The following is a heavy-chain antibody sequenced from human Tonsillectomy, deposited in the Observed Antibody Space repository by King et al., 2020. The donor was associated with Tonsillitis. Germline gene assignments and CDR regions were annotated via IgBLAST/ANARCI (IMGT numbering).Heavy chain of an antibody. CDR2: XXXXXXXX. Sequence: VQLXESGGGLVQPXGSLRLSCEASGFTFRXYWMHWVXXTPXXGXXXXXXXXXXXXXXXXAXSXXXRFTISRXXAXDXLFLXMXSLRAEDSGVYYCARDPGSSWYIDFWGQGTLVTVSS. V-gene: IGHV3-74*01. CDR1: GFTFRXYW. D-gene: IGHD6-13*01. CDR3: ARDPGSSWYIDF. J-gene: IGHJ4*02.